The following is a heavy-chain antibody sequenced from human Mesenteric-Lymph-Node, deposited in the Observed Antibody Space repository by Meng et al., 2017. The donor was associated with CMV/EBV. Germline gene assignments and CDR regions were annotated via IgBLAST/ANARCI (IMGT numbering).Heavy chain of an antibody. CDR2: ISAYNGNT. CDR1: GYTFTSYG. CDR3: AKHDGSYLTAFDI. Sequence: ASVKVSCKASGYTFTSYGISWVRQAPGQGLEWMAWISAYNGNTNYAQTFRGRLTMTTDTSTNTAYMELRSLRSDDTAVYFCAKHDGSYLTAFDIWGQGTMVTVSS. D-gene: IGHD1-26*01. J-gene: IGHJ3*02. V-gene: IGHV1-18*01.